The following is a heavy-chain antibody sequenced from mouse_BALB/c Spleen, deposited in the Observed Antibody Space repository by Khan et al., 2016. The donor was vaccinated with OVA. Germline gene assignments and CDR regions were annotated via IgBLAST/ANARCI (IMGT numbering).Heavy chain of an antibody. CDR2: ISYSGDT. Sequence: EVQLQESGPGLVKPSQSLSLTCTVTGYSITSDYAWNWIRQFPGNKLEWMGYISYSGDTAYNPSLKSRFSITRATSKNQFFLQLNSMTTEDTATYYGASMIRDYDGSNFEGYYFDYGGQGTTLTVSS. CDR1: GYSITSDYA. J-gene: IGHJ2*01. V-gene: IGHV3-2*02. D-gene: IGHD1-1*01. CDR3: ASMIRDYDGSNFEGYYFDY.